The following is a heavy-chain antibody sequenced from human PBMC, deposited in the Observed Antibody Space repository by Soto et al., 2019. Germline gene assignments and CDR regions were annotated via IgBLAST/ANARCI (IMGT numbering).Heavy chain of an antibody. CDR2: IYTSGST. J-gene: IGHJ4*02. CDR1: GGSISSYY. V-gene: IGHV4-4*07. Sequence: SETLSLTCTVSGGSISSYYWSWIRQPAGKGLEWIGRIYTSGSTNYNPSLKSQVTMSVDTSKNQFSLKLSSVTAADTAVYYCATGSEQQLVSSWGQGTLVTVSS. CDR3: ATGSEQQLVSS. D-gene: IGHD6-13*01.